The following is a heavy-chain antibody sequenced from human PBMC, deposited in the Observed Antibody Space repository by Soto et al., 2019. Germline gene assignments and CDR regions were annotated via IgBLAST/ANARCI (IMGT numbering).Heavy chain of an antibody. J-gene: IGHJ5*02. CDR1: GCTFTMSA. V-gene: IGHV1-58*02. Sequence: SAKVSCKASGCTFTMSAMQWVRQARGQPLQWTGGXVVGSXNTNYAHKLQXXVTITRDXXTSTEYMQLSSLRSEDKDVYYCAADSSSSWYGTWGQGTLVTVYS. CDR3: AADSSSSWYGT. D-gene: IGHD6-13*01. CDR2: XVVGSXNT.